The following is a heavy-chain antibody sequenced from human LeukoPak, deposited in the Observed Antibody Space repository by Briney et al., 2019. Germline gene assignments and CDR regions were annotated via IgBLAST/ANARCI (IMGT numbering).Heavy chain of an antibody. CDR3: ARHRPNNYYDSSGYSNWFDP. J-gene: IGHJ5*02. CDR2: IYYSGST. Sequence: SETLSPTCTVSGGSISSSSYYWGWIRQPPGKGLEWIGSIYYSGSTYYNPSLKSRVTISVDTSKNQFSLKLSSVTAADTAVYYCARHRPNNYYDSSGYSNWFDPWGQGTLVTVSS. CDR1: GGSISSSSYY. D-gene: IGHD3-22*01. V-gene: IGHV4-39*01.